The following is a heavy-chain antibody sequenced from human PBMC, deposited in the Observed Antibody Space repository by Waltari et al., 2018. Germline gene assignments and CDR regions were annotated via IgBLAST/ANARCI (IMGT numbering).Heavy chain of an antibody. Sequence: EVQMVESGGGLVQPGRSLRLSCAASGFTFDDYAMHWVRQAPVKSLEWVSGISWNSGSIGYADSVKGRFTITSDNAKNSLYLQINSLRAEDTALYYCAKAKNPHFVDYWGQGTLVTVSS. D-gene: IGHD2-15*01. CDR3: AKAKNPHFVDY. J-gene: IGHJ4*02. CDR1: GFTFDDYA. CDR2: ISWNSGSI. V-gene: IGHV3-9*01.